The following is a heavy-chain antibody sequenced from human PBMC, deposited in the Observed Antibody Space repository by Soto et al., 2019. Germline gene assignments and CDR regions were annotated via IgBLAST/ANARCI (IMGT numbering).Heavy chain of an antibody. D-gene: IGHD5-18*01. J-gene: IGHJ4*02. CDR3: ARDVTPEAGYSYGTRGDY. CDR2: FYYSGTT. Sequence: QLQLQESGPGLVKPSETLSLSCTVSGGSISSSSYYWGWIRQPPGKGLEWIGSFYYSGTTSYDPSLKGRVTLPVDMAKNPFSLKLSSVTAADTAVYYCARDVTPEAGYSYGTRGDYWGQGTLVTVSS. CDR1: GGSISSSSYY. V-gene: IGHV4-39*02.